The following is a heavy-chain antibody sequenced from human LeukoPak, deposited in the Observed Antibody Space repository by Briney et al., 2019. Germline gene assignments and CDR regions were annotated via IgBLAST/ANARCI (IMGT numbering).Heavy chain of an antibody. Sequence: GGSLRLSCAASGFTFSSYAMSWVRQAPGKGLEWVSAISGSGGSTYYADSVKGRFTISSDNSKNTLYLQMNSLRAEDTAVYYCAKSVVGYCSGGSCYLFDYWGQGTLVTVSS. J-gene: IGHJ4*02. D-gene: IGHD2-15*01. CDR2: ISGSGGST. CDR3: AKSVVGYCSGGSCYLFDY. V-gene: IGHV3-23*01. CDR1: GFTFSSYA.